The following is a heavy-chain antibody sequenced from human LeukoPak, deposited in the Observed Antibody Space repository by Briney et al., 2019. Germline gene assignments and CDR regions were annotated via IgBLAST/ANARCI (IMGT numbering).Heavy chain of an antibody. D-gene: IGHD4-17*01. Sequence: SETLSLTCTVSGGPISGSSYYWGWIRQPPGKGLEWIGYIHYSGSTKYNPSLKSRVTISVDTSKNQFSLKLSSVTAADTAVYYCARHDYGDNFDYWGQGTLVTVSS. CDR2: IHYSGST. CDR3: ARHDYGDNFDY. V-gene: IGHV4-61*05. CDR1: GGPISGSSYY. J-gene: IGHJ4*02.